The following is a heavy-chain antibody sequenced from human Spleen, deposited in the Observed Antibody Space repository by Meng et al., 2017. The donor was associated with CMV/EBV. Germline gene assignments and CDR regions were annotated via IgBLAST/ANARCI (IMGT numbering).Heavy chain of an antibody. CDR3: ARVWANGEGWFDP. V-gene: IGHV4-39*07. Sequence: HQQEPGPGVGKSSEPLALTCTVSGGSSSSCSYYWGWIGQPPGKGLEWIGSMNYSGSTYYNPSLKSRVTISVDTAKNQFSLKLSSVTAADTAVFYCARVWANGEGWFDPWGQGTLVTVSS. CDR2: MNYSGST. D-gene: IGHD2-8*01. CDR1: GGSSSSCSYY. J-gene: IGHJ5*02.